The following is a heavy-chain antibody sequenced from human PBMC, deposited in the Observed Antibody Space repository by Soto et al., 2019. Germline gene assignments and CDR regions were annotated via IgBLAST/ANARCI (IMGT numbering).Heavy chain of an antibody. J-gene: IGHJ4*02. D-gene: IGHD3-3*01. CDR1: GCPISSSSYY. Sequence: XETLSLTCTVSGCPISSSSYYWGWIRQPPGKGLEWIGSIYYSGSTYYNPSLKSRVTISVDTSKNQFSLKLSSVTAADTAVYYCASYDFWSGYYDYWGQGTLVTVSS. V-gene: IGHV4-39*01. CDR2: IYYSGST. CDR3: ASYDFWSGYYDY.